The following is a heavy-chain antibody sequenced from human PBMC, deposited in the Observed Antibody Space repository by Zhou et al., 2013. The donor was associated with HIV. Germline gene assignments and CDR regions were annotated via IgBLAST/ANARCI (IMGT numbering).Heavy chain of an antibody. D-gene: IGHD2-21*01. CDR2: IIPILGIA. CDR3: ARGVSGYCGGDCYFDY. CDR1: GGTFSSYA. J-gene: IGHJ4*02. Sequence: QVQLVQSGAEVKKPGSSVKVSCKASGGTFSSYAISWVRQAPGQGLEWMGRIIPILGIANYAQKFQGRVTITADKSTSTAYMELSSLRSEDTAVYYCARGVSGYCGGDCYFDYWGQGTLVTVSS. V-gene: IGHV1-69*04.